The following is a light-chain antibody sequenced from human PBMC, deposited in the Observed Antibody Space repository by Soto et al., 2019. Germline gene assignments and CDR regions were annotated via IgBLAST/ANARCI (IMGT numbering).Light chain of an antibody. CDR2: DVS. Sequence: AIQLTQSPSSLSASVGDRVTITCRASQDIRGALAWYQQKPGKAPKILIYDVSSLQSGVPSRFSGSSSGTECTLTISGLQPEEFATYYCQQFNSFPILFGQGTRLDIK. CDR1: QDIRGA. V-gene: IGKV1-13*02. CDR3: QQFNSFPIL. J-gene: IGKJ5*01.